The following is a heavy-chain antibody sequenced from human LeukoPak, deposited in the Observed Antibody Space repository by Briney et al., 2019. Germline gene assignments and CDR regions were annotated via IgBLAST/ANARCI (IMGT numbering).Heavy chain of an antibody. CDR2: IYYSGST. CDR3: ARHQSSGWMAFFDY. V-gene: IGHV4-59*08. J-gene: IGHJ4*02. CDR1: GGSISSYC. D-gene: IGHD6-19*01. Sequence: KSSETLSLTCTVSGGSISSYCWSWIRQPPGKGLEWIGYIYYSGSTNYNPSLKSRVTISEDTSKNQFSLKLSSVTAADTAVYYCARHQSSGWMAFFDYWGQGTLVTASS.